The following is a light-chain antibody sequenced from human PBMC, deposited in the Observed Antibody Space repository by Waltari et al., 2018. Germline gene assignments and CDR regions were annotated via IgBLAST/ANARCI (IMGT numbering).Light chain of an antibody. V-gene: IGLV2-14*01. Sequence: QSAPTQPASVSGSPGQSITISCTGTSSDVGGYDFVSWHQQYPGKAPKVMINGVTNRPSGVSNRFSGSKAGNTASLIISGLQADDEADYYCSSYTTSGTLVFGTGTKVTVL. J-gene: IGLJ1*01. CDR1: SSDVGGYDF. CDR3: SSYTTSGTLV. CDR2: GVT.